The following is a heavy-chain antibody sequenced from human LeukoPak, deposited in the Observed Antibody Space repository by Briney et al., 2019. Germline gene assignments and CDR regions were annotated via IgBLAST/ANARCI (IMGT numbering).Heavy chain of an antibody. CDR2: ISYDGSNK. J-gene: IGHJ4*02. CDR3: AKDRCSSTSCYVVGY. V-gene: IGHV3-30-3*01. Sequence: GGSLRLSCAASGFTFSSYAMHWVRQAPGKGLEWVAVISYDGSNKYYADSVKGRFTISRDNSKNTLYLQMNSLRAEDTAVYYCAKDRCSSTSCYVVGYWGQGTLVTVSS. D-gene: IGHD2-2*01. CDR1: GFTFSSYA.